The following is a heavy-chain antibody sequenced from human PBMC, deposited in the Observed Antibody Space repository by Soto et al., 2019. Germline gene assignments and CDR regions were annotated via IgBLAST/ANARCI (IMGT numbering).Heavy chain of an antibody. V-gene: IGHV3-23*01. CDR1: GFTFSSYA. CDR3: AKMPTVTRNYYYYYGMDV. CDR2: IGGSGGST. D-gene: IGHD4-17*01. J-gene: IGHJ6*02. Sequence: GGSLRLSCAASGFTFSSYAMSWVRQAPGKGLEWVSAIGGSGGSTYYADSVKGRFTISRDNSKNTLYLQMNSLRAEDTAVYYCAKMPTVTRNYYYYYGMDVWGQGTTVTVSS.